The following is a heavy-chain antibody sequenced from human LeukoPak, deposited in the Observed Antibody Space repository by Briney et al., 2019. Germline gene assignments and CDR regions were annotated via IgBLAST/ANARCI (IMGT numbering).Heavy chain of an antibody. Sequence: PGGSLRLSCAASGFTFSSYAMSWVRQAPGKGLEWVSTISGSGGSTYYADSVKGRFTISRDNSKNTLSLRMNSLRAEDTAVYYCAREGLGTVGKAGTFDYWGQGTLVTVSS. V-gene: IGHV3-23*01. CDR2: ISGSGGST. D-gene: IGHD6-13*01. CDR3: AREGLGTVGKAGTFDY. J-gene: IGHJ4*02. CDR1: GFTFSSYA.